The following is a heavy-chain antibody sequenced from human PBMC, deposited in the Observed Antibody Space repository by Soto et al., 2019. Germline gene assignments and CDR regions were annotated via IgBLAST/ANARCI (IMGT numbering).Heavy chain of an antibody. CDR3: ARDSTGAVAGTELRAFDI. CDR2: IIPIFGTA. Sequence: GASVKVSCKASGGSFSSYIVSWVRQAPGQGLEWMGGIIPIFGTANYAQKFQGRVTITADESTSTAYMELSSLRSEDTAVYYCARDSTGAVAGTELRAFDIWGQGTMVTVSS. V-gene: IGHV1-69*13. J-gene: IGHJ3*02. CDR1: GGSFSSYI. D-gene: IGHD6-19*01.